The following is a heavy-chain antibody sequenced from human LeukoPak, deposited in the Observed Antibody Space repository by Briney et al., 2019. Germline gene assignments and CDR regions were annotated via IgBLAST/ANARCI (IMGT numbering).Heavy chain of an antibody. CDR3: ARVVGYCSGGSCYPLPYYYYGMDV. CDR1: GGSFSGYY. Sequence: SETLSLTCAVYGGSFSGYYWSWTRQPPGKGLEWIGEINHSGSTNYNPSLKSRVTISVDTSKNKFSLKLSSVTAADTAVYYCARVVGYCSGGSCYPLPYYYYGMDVWGKGTTVTVSS. CDR2: INHSGST. J-gene: IGHJ6*04. D-gene: IGHD2-15*01. V-gene: IGHV4-34*01.